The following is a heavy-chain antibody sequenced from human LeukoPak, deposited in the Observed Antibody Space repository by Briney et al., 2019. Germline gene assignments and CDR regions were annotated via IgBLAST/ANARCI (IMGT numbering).Heavy chain of an antibody. CDR2: INTNTGNP. D-gene: IGHD5-18*01. J-gene: IGHJ4*02. CDR3: ARGQLWFKWGPSLRFALDY. Sequence: GASVKVSCKASGYTFTSYAMNWVRQAPGQGLEWMGWINTNTGNPTYAQGFTGRFVFSLDTSVSTAYLQISSLKAEDTAVYYCARGQLWFKWGPSLRFALDYWGQGTLVTVSS. V-gene: IGHV7-4-1*02. CDR1: GYTFTSYA.